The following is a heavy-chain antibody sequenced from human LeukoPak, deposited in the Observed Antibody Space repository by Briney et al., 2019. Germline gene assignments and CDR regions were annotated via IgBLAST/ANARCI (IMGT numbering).Heavy chain of an antibody. D-gene: IGHD6-13*01. CDR1: GYSFTSYW. V-gene: IGHV5-51*01. CDR2: IFPGDSDT. Sequence: GEXXKISYKGSGYSFTSYWIGWVRQMPGKGMERMGIIFPGDSDTRYSTSFQGQVIISADKSISTTYLQWSSLKASDTAMYYCARLPYSSSWYGGLDYWGQGTLVTVSS. J-gene: IGHJ4*02. CDR3: ARLPYSSSWYGGLDY.